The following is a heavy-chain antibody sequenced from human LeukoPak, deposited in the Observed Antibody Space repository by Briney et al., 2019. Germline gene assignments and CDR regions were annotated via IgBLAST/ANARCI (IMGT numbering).Heavy chain of an antibody. V-gene: IGHV1-24*01. CDR2: VDPEDGET. Sequence: SVKVSCKVSGYTLTELSMHWVRQAPGKGLEWMGGVDPEDGETFYAQKFQGRVTMTEDTSTDTAYMELSSLRSEDTAVYYCATDYYYDSSGSYYTVDYWGQGTLVTVSS. D-gene: IGHD3-22*01. CDR3: ATDYYYDSSGSYYTVDY. CDR1: GYTLTELS. J-gene: IGHJ4*02.